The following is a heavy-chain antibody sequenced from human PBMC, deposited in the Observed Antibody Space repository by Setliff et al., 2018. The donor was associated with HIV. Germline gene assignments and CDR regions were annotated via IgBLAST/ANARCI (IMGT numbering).Heavy chain of an antibody. J-gene: IGHJ5*02. D-gene: IGHD5-18*01. CDR1: GASISSGSYY. V-gene: IGHV4-61*02. CDR3: ARRWGIRGYSS. CDR2: ISTSGST. Sequence: SSETLSLTCTVSGASISSGSYYWTWIRQPAGKGLEWIGRISTSGSTNYNPSLKSRVTISVDTSKNQFSLNVNSVTAADTSVYYCARRWGIRGYSSWGQGTLVTVSS.